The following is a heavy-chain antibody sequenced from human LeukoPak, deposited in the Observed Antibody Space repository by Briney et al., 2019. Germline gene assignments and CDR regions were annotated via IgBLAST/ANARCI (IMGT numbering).Heavy chain of an antibody. V-gene: IGHV4-61*01. CDR2: IYYSGST. J-gene: IGHJ6*02. D-gene: IGHD3-10*01. Sequence: SETLSLTCTVSGGSVSSGSYYWSWIRQPPGKGLEWIGYIYYSGSTNYNPSLKSRVTISVDTSKNQFSLKLSSVTAADTAVYYCARAGEGLLLWFGELSAYYYHGMDVWGQGTTVTVSS. CDR3: ARAGEGLLLWFGELSAYYYHGMDV. CDR1: GGSVSSGSYY.